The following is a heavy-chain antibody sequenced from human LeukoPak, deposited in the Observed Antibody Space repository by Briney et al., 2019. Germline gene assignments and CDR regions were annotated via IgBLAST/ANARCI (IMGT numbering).Heavy chain of an antibody. CDR3: ARLWGDCGGDCYSHDF. CDR1: GFTFSGSV. Sequence: SGGSLKLSCAASGFTFSGSVMHWVRQASGRGLEWVSRIRSKANSYATVYAASVKGRFTISRDDSKNTAYLQMNSLRTEDTAVYYCARLWGDCGGDCYSHDFWGQGTLVTVSS. CDR2: IRSKANSYAT. V-gene: IGHV3-73*01. D-gene: IGHD2-21*02. J-gene: IGHJ4*02.